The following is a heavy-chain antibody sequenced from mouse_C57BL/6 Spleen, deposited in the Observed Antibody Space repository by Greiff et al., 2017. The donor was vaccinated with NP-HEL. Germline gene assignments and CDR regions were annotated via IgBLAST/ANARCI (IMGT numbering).Heavy chain of an antibody. CDR2: INPNNGGT. Sequence: EVQLQQSGPELVKPGASVKISCKASGYTFTDYYMNWVKQSHGKSLEWIGDINPNNGGTSYNQKFKGKATLTVDKSSSTAYMELRSLTSEDSAVYYCARSDYDVAWFAYWGQGTLVTVSA. V-gene: IGHV1-26*01. CDR1: GYTFTDYY. J-gene: IGHJ3*01. D-gene: IGHD2-4*01. CDR3: ARSDYDVAWFAY.